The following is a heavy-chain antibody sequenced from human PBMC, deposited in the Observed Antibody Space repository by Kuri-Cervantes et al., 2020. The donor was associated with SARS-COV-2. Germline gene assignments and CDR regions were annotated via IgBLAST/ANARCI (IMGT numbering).Heavy chain of an antibody. D-gene: IGHD2-8*01. CDR2: IYHSGST. V-gene: IGHV4-30-2*01. CDR3: ARAPYKVYAPIIDS. J-gene: IGHJ4*02. Sequence: SETLSLTCAVSGGSISSGGYSWSWIRQPPGKGLEWIGYIYHSGSTYYNPSLKSRVTISVDRSKNQFSLKLSSVTAADTAVYYCARAPYKVYAPIIDSWGPGTLVTVSS. CDR1: GGSISSGGYS.